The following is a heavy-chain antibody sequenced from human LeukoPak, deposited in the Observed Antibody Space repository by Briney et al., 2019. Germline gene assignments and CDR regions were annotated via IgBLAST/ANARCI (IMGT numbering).Heavy chain of an antibody. D-gene: IGHD4-11*01. CDR2: IIPIFGTA. CDR1: GGTFSSYA. J-gene: IGHJ6*03. CDR3: ARDSSNYEYYYYYMDV. Sequence: ASVKVSCKASGGTFSSYAISWVRQAPGQGLEWMGGIIPIFGTANYAQKFQGRVTITADESTSTAYMELSSLRSEDTAVYYCARDSSNYEYYYYYMDVWGKGTTLTVSS. V-gene: IGHV1-69*01.